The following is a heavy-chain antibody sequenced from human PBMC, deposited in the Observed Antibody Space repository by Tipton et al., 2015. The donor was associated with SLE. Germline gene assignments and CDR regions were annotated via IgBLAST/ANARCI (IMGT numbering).Heavy chain of an antibody. Sequence: TLSLTCTVSGGSISSYYWSWIRQPPGRGLEWIGCVYDSGRTNYNPSLRGRVTLSVDTSKNHFSLNLTSVTAADTAVYYCARNFGAGSYYASWFDPWGQGTLVTVSS. CDR2: VYDSGRT. J-gene: IGHJ5*02. CDR3: ARNFGAGSYYASWFDP. CDR1: GGSISSYY. V-gene: IGHV4-59*01. D-gene: IGHD3-10*01.